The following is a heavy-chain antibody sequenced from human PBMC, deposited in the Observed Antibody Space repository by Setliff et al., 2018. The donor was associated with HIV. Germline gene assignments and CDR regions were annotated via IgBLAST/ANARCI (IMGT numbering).Heavy chain of an antibody. J-gene: IGHJ4*02. D-gene: IGHD1-26*01. CDR3: ARAPIGGWEPIDY. CDR2: IYHSGNT. Sequence: SETLSLTCTVSGYSISSDYWWGWIRQPPGKGLEWIGSIYHSGNTYYNPSLKSRVTITTDESTSTAYMELSSLRSEDTAVYYYARAPIGGWEPIDYWGQGTLVTVSS. CDR1: GYSISSDYW. V-gene: IGHV4-38-2*02.